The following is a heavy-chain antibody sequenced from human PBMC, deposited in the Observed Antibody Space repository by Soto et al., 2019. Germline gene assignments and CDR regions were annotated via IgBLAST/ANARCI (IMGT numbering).Heavy chain of an antibody. CDR2: IKSETDGGTT. CDR1: GLTFKNAW. J-gene: IGHJ4*02. V-gene: IGHV3-15*07. Sequence: GGSLRLSCAASGLTFKNAWMNWVRQAPGKGLEWVGRIKSETDGGTTDFAALVRGRFTISRDDPTETVSLQMDNLEPEDTAVYFCTTHSGLAHRGYYYFDYWGQGALVTVSS. D-gene: IGHD5-12*01. CDR3: TTHSGLAHRGYYYFDY.